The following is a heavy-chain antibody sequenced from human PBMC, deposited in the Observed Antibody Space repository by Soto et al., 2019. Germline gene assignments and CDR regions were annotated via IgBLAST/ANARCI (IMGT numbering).Heavy chain of an antibody. J-gene: IGHJ5*02. CDR1: GGSISSYY. CDR2: TYYSGST. Sequence: SETLSLTCTVSGGSISSYYWSWIRQPPGKGLEWIGYTYYSGSTNYNPSLKSRVTISVDTSKNQFSLKLSSVTAADTAVYYCARGGGRDYDILTGYPSLTTGSGWFDPWGQGTLVTVSS. V-gene: IGHV4-59*01. D-gene: IGHD3-9*01. CDR3: ARGGGRDYDILTGYPSLTTGSGWFDP.